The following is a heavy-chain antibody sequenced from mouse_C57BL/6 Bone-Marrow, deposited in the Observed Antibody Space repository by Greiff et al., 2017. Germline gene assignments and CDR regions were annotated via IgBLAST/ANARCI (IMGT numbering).Heavy chain of an antibody. CDR1: GYTFTSYW. CDR2: IDPSDSYT. CDR3: ARCSSGYYFDY. V-gene: IGHV1-50*01. J-gene: IGHJ2*01. D-gene: IGHD3-2*02. Sequence: QVQLQQPGAELVKPGASVKLSCKASGYTFTSYWMQWVKQRPGQGLVWIGEIDPSDSYTNYNQKFKGKATLTVDTSSSTAYMQLSSLTSEDSAVYYCARCSSGYYFDYWGQGTTLTVSS.